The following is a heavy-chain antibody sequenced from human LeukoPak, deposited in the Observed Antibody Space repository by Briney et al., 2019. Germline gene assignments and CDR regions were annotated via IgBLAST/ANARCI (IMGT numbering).Heavy chain of an antibody. CDR3: ARGIIVGATYYFDY. CDR1: KFTLKNFG. V-gene: IGHV3-30*02. Sequence: GGSLRLSCEVSKFTLKNFGIHWVRQAPGKGLECVSFIRPEGNYKYYPESVKGRFAVSTDTSKNTLYLQMNSLRAEDTAVYYCARGIIVGATYYFDYWGQGTLVTVSS. CDR2: IRPEGNYK. J-gene: IGHJ4*02. D-gene: IGHD1-26*01.